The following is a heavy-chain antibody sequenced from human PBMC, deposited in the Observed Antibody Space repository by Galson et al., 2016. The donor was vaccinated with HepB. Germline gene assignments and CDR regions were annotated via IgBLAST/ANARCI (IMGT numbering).Heavy chain of an antibody. CDR1: GFTFNSYW. D-gene: IGHD3-22*01. CDR2: INTDGSRT. V-gene: IGHV3-74*01. Sequence: SLRLSCAASGFTFNSYWMPWVRQAPGKGLVWVSRINTDGSRTSYGDSVKGRFTISRDNAKNTLYLQMNRLRPEDTAVYYCARDHYYYDVNGYYGLGYWGQGTLVTVSS. J-gene: IGHJ4*02. CDR3: ARDHYYYDVNGYYGLGY.